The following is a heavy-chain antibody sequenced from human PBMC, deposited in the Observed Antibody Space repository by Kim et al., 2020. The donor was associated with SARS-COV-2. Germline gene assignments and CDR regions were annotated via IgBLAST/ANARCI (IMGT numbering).Heavy chain of an antibody. V-gene: IGHV3-23*01. D-gene: IGHD3-3*02. CDR2: T. Sequence: TYYAYSVKRRFTIARDKAKSTLDVQMNSLRDEDSAAYYCAKDRRALVFAYWGQGALVTVSS. J-gene: IGHJ4*02. CDR3: AKDRRALVFAY.